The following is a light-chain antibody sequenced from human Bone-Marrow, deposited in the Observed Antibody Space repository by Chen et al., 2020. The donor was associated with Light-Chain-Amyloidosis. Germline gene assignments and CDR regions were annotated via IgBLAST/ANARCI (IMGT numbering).Light chain of an antibody. V-gene: IGLV2-14*03. J-gene: IGLJ1*01. CDR3: SSYTGSSTLYV. Sequence: QSALTQPASVSGSPGQSITISCTGTSSDVGAYNYVSWFQHHPGKAPTLMIYGVSNRPSGVSNRFSGSKSGNTASLTISVLQAEDEADYYCSSYTGSSTLYVFGTGTKVTVL. CDR1: SSDVGAYNY. CDR2: GVS.